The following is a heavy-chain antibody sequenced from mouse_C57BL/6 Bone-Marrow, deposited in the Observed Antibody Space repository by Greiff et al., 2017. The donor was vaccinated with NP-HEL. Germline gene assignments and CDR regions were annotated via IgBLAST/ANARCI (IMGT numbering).Heavy chain of an antibody. D-gene: IGHD1-1*01. CDR1: GYTFTSYG. V-gene: IGHV1-81*01. CDR3: ARGPYYFSTGSYYAMDY. CDR2: IYPRSGNT. Sequence: LVESGAELARPGASVKLSCKASGYTFTSYGISWVKQRTGQGLEWIGEIYPRSGNTYYNEKFKGKATLTADKSSSTAYMELRSLTSEDSAVYFCARGPYYFSTGSYYAMDYWGQGTSVTVSS. J-gene: IGHJ4*01.